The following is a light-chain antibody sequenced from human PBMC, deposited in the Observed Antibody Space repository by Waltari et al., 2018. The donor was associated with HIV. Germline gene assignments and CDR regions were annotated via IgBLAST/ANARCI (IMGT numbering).Light chain of an antibody. J-gene: IGLJ2*01. V-gene: IGLV1-51*01. Sequence: SVFTLPHSGAPSPRQTVTISCSGSSSTIGNNYVSWYQQFPGTAPKLLIYDNNKRPSGIPDRFSGSKSGTSATLGITGLQTGDEADYYCGTWDSSLSAGVFGGGTKLTVL. CDR3: GTWDSSLSAGV. CDR1: SSTIGNNY. CDR2: DNN.